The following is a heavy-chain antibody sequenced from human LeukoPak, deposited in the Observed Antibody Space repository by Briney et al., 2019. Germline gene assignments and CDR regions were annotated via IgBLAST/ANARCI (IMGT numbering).Heavy chain of an antibody. D-gene: IGHD4-17*01. CDR2: IIPIFGTA. CDR3: TVRGETTVATVDY. J-gene: IGHJ4*02. Sequence: SVRVSCKASGGTFSSYAISWVRQAPGQGLEWMGGIIPIFGTANYAQKFQGRVTITPDQSTSTAYMELSSLRSEVTAVYYCTVRGETTVATVDYWGQGTLVTVSS. V-gene: IGHV1-69*13. CDR1: GGTFSSYA.